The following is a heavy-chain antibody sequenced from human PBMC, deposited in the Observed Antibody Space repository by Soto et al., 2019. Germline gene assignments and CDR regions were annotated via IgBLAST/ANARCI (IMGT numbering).Heavy chain of an antibody. CDR1: GFTFSRYS. CDR2: ISSDSRFI. Sequence: EVQLVESGGGLAKPGGSLRLSCAASGFTFSRYSMNWVRQAPGKGLEWVSSISSDSRFIYYSDSVKGRFTISRDNAKNSLYLQMNSLTAEDTAVFYCARDEAASSGGGFDFWGQGILVTVSP. J-gene: IGHJ4*02. V-gene: IGHV3-21*01. CDR3: ARDEAASSGGGFDF. D-gene: IGHD3-10*01.